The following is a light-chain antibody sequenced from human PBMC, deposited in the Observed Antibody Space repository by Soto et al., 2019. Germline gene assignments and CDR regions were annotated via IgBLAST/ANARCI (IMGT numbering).Light chain of an antibody. CDR1: SSDVGSYNL. Sequence: QSALTQPASVSGSPGQSITISCTGASSDVGSYNLFSWYQQHPGEAPKLMIYEGNKRPSGVSNRFSGSKSGNTASLTISGLQAEDEADYYCCSYAASHYVFGTGTKVTVL. V-gene: IGLV2-23*01. J-gene: IGLJ1*01. CDR3: CSYAASHYV. CDR2: EGN.